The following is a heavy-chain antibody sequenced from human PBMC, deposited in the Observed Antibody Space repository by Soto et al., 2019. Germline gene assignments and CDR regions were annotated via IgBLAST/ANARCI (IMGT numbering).Heavy chain of an antibody. CDR2: IIPILGIA. CDR3: ARTELERRRYFDY. V-gene: IGHV1-69*02. CDR1: GGTFSRYT. J-gene: IGHJ4*02. D-gene: IGHD1-1*01. Sequence: ASVKVSCKTSGGTFSRYTISWVRQAPGQGLEWMGRIIPILGIANYAQKFQGRVTITADKSTSTAYMELSSLRSEDTAVYYCARTELERRRYFDYWGQGTLVTVSS.